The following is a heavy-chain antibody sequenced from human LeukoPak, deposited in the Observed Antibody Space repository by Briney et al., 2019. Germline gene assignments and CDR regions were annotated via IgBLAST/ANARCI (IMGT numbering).Heavy chain of an antibody. Sequence: GGSLRLSCVGSGFTFSDYAIHWVRQAPGKGLEWVAVSAHDEVGKQFADSVKGRFTLSRDNSRDSVHLQMNRLRDEDTAVYYCAKDRGYGEHEPFESWGQGSLSPSPQ. V-gene: IGHV3-30*18. CDR1: GFTFSDYA. D-gene: IGHD4/OR15-4a*01. CDR3: AKDRGYGEHEPFES. J-gene: IGHJ4*02. CDR2: SAHDEVGK.